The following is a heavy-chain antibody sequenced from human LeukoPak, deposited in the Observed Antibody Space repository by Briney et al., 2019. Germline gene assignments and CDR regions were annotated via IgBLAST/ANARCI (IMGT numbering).Heavy chain of an antibody. J-gene: IGHJ4*02. CDR1: GFTFSSYW. Sequence: GGSLRLSCAASGFTFSSYWMSWVRQAPGKGLEWVANIKQDGSEKCYVDSVKGRFTISRDNAKNSLYLQMNSLKTEDTAVYYCTRDSPYGSGTHYANLYDYWGQGTLVIVSS. V-gene: IGHV3-7*03. D-gene: IGHD3-10*01. CDR3: TRDSPYGSGTHYANLYDY. CDR2: IKQDGSEK.